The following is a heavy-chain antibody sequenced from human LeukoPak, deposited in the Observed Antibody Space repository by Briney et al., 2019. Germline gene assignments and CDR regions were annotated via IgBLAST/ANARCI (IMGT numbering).Heavy chain of an antibody. V-gene: IGHV4-38-2*02. CDR3: ARNSGRDGSSISTDHYYFDY. J-gene: IGHJ4*02. D-gene: IGHD5-24*01. CDR2: IYYSGST. CDR1: GYSISSGYY. Sequence: SETLSLTCTVSGYSISSGYYWGWIRQPPGKGLEWIGSIYYSGSTYYNPSLKSRVTISVDTSKNQFSLKLSSVTAADTAVYYCARNSGRDGSSISTDHYYFDYWGQGTLVTVSS.